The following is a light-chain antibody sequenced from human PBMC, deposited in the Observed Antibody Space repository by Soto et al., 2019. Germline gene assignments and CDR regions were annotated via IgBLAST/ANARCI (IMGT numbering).Light chain of an antibody. V-gene: IGLV2-23*01. CDR2: EGS. J-gene: IGLJ2*01. CDR3: CSYAGSDTWV. Sequence: QSALTQPASVSGSPGQSITISCIGSSSDIGTYNLVSWYQHHPGKAPKPIIYEGSLRPSGISYRFSASKSGNTASLTISGLQAEDEADYHCCSYAGSDTWVFGGGTKLTVL. CDR1: SSDIGTYNL.